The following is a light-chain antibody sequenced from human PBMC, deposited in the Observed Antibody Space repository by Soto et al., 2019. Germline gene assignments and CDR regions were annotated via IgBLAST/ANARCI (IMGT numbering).Light chain of an antibody. J-gene: IGKJ2*01. V-gene: IGKV3-11*01. Sequence: EVVLTQSPATLSLSPGERATLSCRASQSISSYLAWYQQKPGQSPRLLISDTSNRATGIPARFSGSGTGTDFTRTISSLEPEDFVVYYCQQRSNWPPTLGQGTKLEI. CDR3: QQRSNWPPT. CDR1: QSISSY. CDR2: DTS.